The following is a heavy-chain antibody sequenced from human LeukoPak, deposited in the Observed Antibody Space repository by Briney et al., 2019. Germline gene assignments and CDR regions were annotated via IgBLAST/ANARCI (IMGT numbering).Heavy chain of an antibody. J-gene: IGHJ3*02. Sequence: GGSLRLSCAASGFTFSTYYMNWVRQAPGKGLEWVSSITTSSSYIYYADSVKGRFTISRDNAKNSLYLQMNSLRAEDTAVYYCAKTVVVTGNPRAFDIWGQGTMVTVSS. D-gene: IGHD2-21*02. CDR3: AKTVVVTGNPRAFDI. CDR2: ITTSSSYI. CDR1: GFTFSTYY. V-gene: IGHV3-21*01.